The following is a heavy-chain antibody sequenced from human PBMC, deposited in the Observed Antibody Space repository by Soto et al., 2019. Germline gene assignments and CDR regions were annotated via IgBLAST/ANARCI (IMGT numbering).Heavy chain of an antibody. CDR1: GGSISSGDYH. Sequence: PSETLSLTCTVSGGSISSGDYHWTWIRQPPGKGLEWIGYIHYSGSAYYNPSLKSRVTISVDTSKKQFSLRLSSVTAADTAVYYCAREMATMKFDYWGQGALVTV. CDR3: AREMATMKFDY. CDR2: IHYSGSA. V-gene: IGHV4-30-4*01. J-gene: IGHJ4*02.